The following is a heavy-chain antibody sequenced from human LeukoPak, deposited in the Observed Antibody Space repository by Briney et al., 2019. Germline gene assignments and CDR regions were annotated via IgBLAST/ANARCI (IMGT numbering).Heavy chain of an antibody. J-gene: IGHJ4*02. Sequence: GGSLRLSCAGSGFPFSIYGMNWVRQAPGKGLEWVSGISPGGGPTYYADSVKGRFTISRDDSKNTLYLQMNNLRAEDTAVYYCAKDLAVAGNLDYFDYWGRGTLVTVSS. D-gene: IGHD6-19*01. CDR2: ISPGGGPT. CDR3: AKDLAVAGNLDYFDY. CDR1: GFPFSIYG. V-gene: IGHV3-23*01.